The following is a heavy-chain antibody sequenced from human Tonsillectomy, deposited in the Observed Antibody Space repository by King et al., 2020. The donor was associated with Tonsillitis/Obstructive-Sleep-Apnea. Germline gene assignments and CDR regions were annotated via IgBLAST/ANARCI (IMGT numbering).Heavy chain of an antibody. D-gene: IGHD5-18*01. Sequence: VQLQESGPGLVKPSETLSLTCTVSGGSISSYYWSWIRQPPGKGLEWIGYIYYSGSTNYNPSLKSRVTISVDTSKNQSSLKLSSVTPAYTAVYYCARDIGYTYGYPTDYYFDYWGQGTLVTVSS. CDR2: IYYSGST. J-gene: IGHJ4*02. CDR3: ARDIGYTYGYPTDYYFDY. V-gene: IGHV4-59*01. CDR1: GGSISSYY.